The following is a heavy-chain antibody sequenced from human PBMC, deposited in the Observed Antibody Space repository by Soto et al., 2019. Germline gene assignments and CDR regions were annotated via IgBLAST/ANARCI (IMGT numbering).Heavy chain of an antibody. CDR2: IKEDGSDK. CDR1: GFPFSSYW. J-gene: IGHJ5*02. D-gene: IGHD3-9*01. Sequence: EVHLVDSGGGLVQPGGSLRLSCVASGFPFSSYWMSWVRQAPGKGLEWVANIKEDGSDKYYVDSVKGRFTISRDNAKNSLYLQMSSLRVGDTAVYYCVGVSLTGSWGQGTLVDVSS. CDR3: VGVSLTGS. V-gene: IGHV3-7*01.